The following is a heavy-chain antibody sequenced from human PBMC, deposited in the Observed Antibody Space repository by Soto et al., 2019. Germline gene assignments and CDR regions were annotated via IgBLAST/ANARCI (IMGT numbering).Heavy chain of an antibody. D-gene: IGHD3-10*01. J-gene: IGHJ5*02. Sequence: GGSLRLSCAASGFTFSSYGMHWVRQAPGKGLEWVAVILYDGSKKYYADSMKGRFTISRDNSKDTLYLQMNSLRAEDTAVYYCAKPPGIHYYGSGSPYNWFDPWGQGTLVTVSS. CDR2: ILYDGSKK. CDR3: AKPPGIHYYGSGSPYNWFDP. V-gene: IGHV3-30*18. CDR1: GFTFSSYG.